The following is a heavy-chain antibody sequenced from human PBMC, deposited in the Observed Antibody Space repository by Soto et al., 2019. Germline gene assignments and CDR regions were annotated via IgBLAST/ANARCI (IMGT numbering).Heavy chain of an antibody. CDR2: IRSEANGYAT. D-gene: IGHD3-3*01. V-gene: IGHV3-73*02. CDR3: SRGYSNHYDFWSASVTMDD. CDR1: GFTFSGFA. J-gene: IGHJ6*02. Sequence: EVQLVESGGGLVQPGVSLKLSCAASGFTFSGFALHWVRQAPGTGLEWVGRIRSEANGYATSYAASVEGRFTMSRDDSKNTTYLQINSLKIEDTTAYYCSRGYSNHYDFWSASVTMDDWGQGTKVSV.